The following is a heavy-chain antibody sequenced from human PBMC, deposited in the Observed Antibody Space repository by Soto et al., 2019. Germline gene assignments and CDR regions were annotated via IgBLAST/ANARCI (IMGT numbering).Heavy chain of an antibody. CDR3: ARPRYDSTGTPFDH. CDR2: INTDGGST. V-gene: IGHV3-74*01. J-gene: IGHJ4*02. CDR1: GVTFSSYW. Sequence: GGSLRLSCAAAGVTFSSYWLHRVRQAPGKGLVWVSGINTDGGSTDYADSVKGRFIISRDNAKNTLYLQMNSLRAEDTAVYYCARPRYDSTGTPFDHWGLGTLVTVSS. D-gene: IGHD3-22*01.